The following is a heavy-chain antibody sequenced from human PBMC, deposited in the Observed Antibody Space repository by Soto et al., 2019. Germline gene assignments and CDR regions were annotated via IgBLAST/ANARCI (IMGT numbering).Heavy chain of an antibody. J-gene: IGHJ4*02. Sequence: PGGSLRLSCAASGFTFSSYGMHWVRQAPGKGLEWVAVIWYDGSNKYYADSVKGRFTISRDNSKNTLYLQMNSLRAEDTAVYYCARDPSYYDMGYFDYWGQGTLVTVSS. CDR3: ARDPSYYDMGYFDY. V-gene: IGHV3-33*01. D-gene: IGHD3-22*01. CDR2: IWYDGSNK. CDR1: GFTFSSYG.